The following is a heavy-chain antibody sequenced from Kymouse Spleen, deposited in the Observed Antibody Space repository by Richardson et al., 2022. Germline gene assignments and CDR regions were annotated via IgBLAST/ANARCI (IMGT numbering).Heavy chain of an antibody. Sequence: EVQLVESGGGLVKPGGSLRLSCAASGFTFSNAWMSWVRQAPGKGLEWVGRIKSKTDGGTTDYAAPVKGRFTISRDDSKNTLYLQMNSLKTEDTAVYYCTHTPPLRYFDWLLFRYGRLGPRDHGHRLL. CDR2: IKSKTDGGTT. CDR3: THTPPLRYFDWLLFRYGR. CDR1: GFTFSNAW. V-gene: IGHV3-15*01. J-gene: IGHJ6*02. D-gene: IGHD3-9*01.